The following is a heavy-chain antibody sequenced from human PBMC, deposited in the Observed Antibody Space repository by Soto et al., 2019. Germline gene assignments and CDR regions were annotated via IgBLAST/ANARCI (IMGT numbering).Heavy chain of an antibody. CDR2: IGYDGSNK. CDR3: ARDPAAAPPVGYFQH. CDR1: GFTFSTYG. V-gene: IGHV3-33*01. Sequence: QVQLVESGGGVVQPGRSLRLSCAASGFTFSTYGMHWVRQAPGKGLEWVAVIGYDGSNKYYADSVKGRFTISRDNSKNTLYLQMNSLRAEDTAVYYCARDPAAAPPVGYFQHWGQGTLVTVSS. J-gene: IGHJ1*01. D-gene: IGHD6-13*01.